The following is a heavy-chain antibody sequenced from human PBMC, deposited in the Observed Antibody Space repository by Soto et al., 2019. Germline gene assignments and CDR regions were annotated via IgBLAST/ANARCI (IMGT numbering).Heavy chain of an antibody. CDR2: INSDGSST. CDR3: ARVAPRSYYYYYGMDV. CDR1: GFTFSSYW. J-gene: IGHJ6*02. Sequence: GSLRLSCATSGFTFSSYWMHWVRQAPGKGLVWVSRINSDGSSTSYADSVKGRFTISRDNAKNTLYLQMNSLRAEDTAVYYCARVAPRSYYYYYGMDVWGQGTTVTVSS. V-gene: IGHV3-74*01.